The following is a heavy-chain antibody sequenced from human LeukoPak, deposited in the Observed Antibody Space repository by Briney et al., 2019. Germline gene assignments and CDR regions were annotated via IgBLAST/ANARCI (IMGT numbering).Heavy chain of an antibody. D-gene: IGHD3-10*01. CDR1: GFTFSSYG. CDR2: ISGSGGST. J-gene: IGHJ4*02. CDR3: AKVPSYGSGSYYNY. V-gene: IGHV3-23*01. Sequence: PGGSLRLSCAASGFTFSSYGMSWVRQAPGKGLEWVSAISGSGGSTYYADSVKGRFTISRDNSKNTLYLQMNSLRAEDTAVYYCAKVPSYGSGSYYNYWGQGTLVTVSS.